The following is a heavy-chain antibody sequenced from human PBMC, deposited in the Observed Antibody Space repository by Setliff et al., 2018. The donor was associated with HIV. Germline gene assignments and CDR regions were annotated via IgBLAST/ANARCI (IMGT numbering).Heavy chain of an antibody. V-gene: IGHV4-39*07. J-gene: IGHJ3*02. D-gene: IGHD6-13*01. CDR3: ARTAPPRIAAPYNDPFDI. CDR1: GASSIYF. Sequence: SETLSLTCTVSGASSIYFWGWIRQPPGKGLEWIGSLYHSGSTYYNPSLKSRVSISVDTSKNQFSLNLTSVTAADTAVYYCARTAPPRIAAPYNDPFDIWGRGTMVTVSS. CDR2: LYHSGST.